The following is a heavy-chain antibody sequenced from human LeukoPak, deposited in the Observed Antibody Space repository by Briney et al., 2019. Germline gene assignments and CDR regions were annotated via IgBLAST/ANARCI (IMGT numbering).Heavy chain of an antibody. CDR2: ISAYNGNT. V-gene: IGHV1-18*01. D-gene: IGHD3-9*01. J-gene: IGHJ4*02. Sequence: ASVKVSCKASGYTFTSYGISWVRQAPGQGLEWMGWISAYNGNTNYAQKLQGRVTMTTDTSTSTAYMELRSLRSDDTAVYYCAMGPYDILTGYYSYWGQETLVTVSS. CDR3: AMGPYDILTGYYSY. CDR1: GYTFTSYG.